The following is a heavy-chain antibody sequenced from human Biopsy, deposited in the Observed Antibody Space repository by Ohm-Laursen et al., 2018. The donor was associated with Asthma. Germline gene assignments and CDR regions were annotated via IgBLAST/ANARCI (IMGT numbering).Heavy chain of an antibody. CDR3: ARCQVGYSSGWSLLLKKIYYSGMDV. CDR1: GGTFSNFA. CDR2: IMTVFGTT. D-gene: IGHD6-19*01. J-gene: IGHJ6*02. V-gene: IGHV1-69*13. Sequence: SVKVSCNAPGGTFSNFAISWVRQAPGQGLEWLGGIMTVFGTTNYAQMFQGRVTITADESTSTAYMEVTSLRSEDTAIYYCARCQVGYSSGWSLLLKKIYYSGMDVWGQGTAVTVSS.